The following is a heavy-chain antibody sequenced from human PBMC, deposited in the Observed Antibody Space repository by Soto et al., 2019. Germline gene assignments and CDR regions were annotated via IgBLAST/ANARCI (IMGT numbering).Heavy chain of an antibody. J-gene: IGHJ6*03. CDR3: ARYGGCSSTSCHYYYYYYMDV. D-gene: IGHD2-2*01. CDR1: GYTFITYW. CDR2: INPGDSDT. Sequence: GESLKISCQGSGYTFITYWIAWVRQMPGKGPEWVGSINPGDSDTRYSPSFQGQVTISADKSISTAYLQWSSLKASDTAMYYCARYGGCSSTSCHYYYYYYMDVWGKGTTVTVS. V-gene: IGHV5-51*01.